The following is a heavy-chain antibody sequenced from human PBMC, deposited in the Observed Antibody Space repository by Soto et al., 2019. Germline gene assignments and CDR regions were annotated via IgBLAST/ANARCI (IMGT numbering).Heavy chain of an antibody. CDR3: AKSSVWYPYFDS. Sequence: SGGSLRLSCAASGFTFNRYAMSWVRQAPGKGLEWVSTISGSGGSTYYADSVQGRFSISRDNSRDTLFLQMNSLRAEDTAIYYCAKSSVWYPYFDSWGQGTLVTVSS. J-gene: IGHJ4*02. D-gene: IGHD6-13*01. V-gene: IGHV3-23*01. CDR1: GFTFNRYA. CDR2: ISGSGGST.